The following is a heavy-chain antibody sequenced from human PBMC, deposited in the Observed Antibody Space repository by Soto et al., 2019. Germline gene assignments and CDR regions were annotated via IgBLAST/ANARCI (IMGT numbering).Heavy chain of an antibody. V-gene: IGHV3-23*01. CDR2: ISGSGGST. CDR3: AKDPSPITMIVSSFDY. D-gene: IGHD3-22*01. J-gene: IGHJ4*02. CDR1: GFTFSSYA. Sequence: EVQLLESGGGLVQPGGSLRLSCAASGFTFSSYAMSWVRQAPGKGLEWVSAISGSGGSTYYADSVKGRFTISRDNSKNTLYLQMNSLRAEDTAVYYCAKDPSPITMIVSSFDYWGQGTLVTVSS.